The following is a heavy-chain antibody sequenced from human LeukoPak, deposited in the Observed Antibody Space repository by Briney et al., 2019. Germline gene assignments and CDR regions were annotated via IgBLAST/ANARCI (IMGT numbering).Heavy chain of an antibody. CDR2: IRYDGSNK. CDR1: GFTFSNYG. CDR3: AKAGDGQNLFDH. J-gene: IGHJ4*02. V-gene: IGHV3-30*02. D-gene: IGHD5-24*01. Sequence: SGGSLRLSCATSGFTFSNYGMHWVHQAPGKGLEWVTFIRYDGSNKYYADSMKGRFTISRDNSKNTLYLQMNSLRTEDTAVYYCAKAGDGQNLFDHWGQGTLVTVSS.